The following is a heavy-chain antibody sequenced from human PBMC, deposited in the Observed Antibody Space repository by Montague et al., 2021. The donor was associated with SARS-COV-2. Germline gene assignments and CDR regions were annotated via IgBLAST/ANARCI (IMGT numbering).Heavy chain of an antibody. CDR3: ARQMGQSSIFGVVIQYYFDH. J-gene: IGHJ4*02. CDR1: GGSISSSSYY. V-gene: IGHV4-39*01. CDR2: IYYSGST. Sequence: SETLSLTCTVSGGSISSSSYYWGWIRQPPGKGLEWIGSIYYSGSTYYNPSLKSRVTISVDTSKNQFSLKLSSVTAAGTAVYYCARQMGQSSIFGVVIQYYFDHWGQGTLVTVSS. D-gene: IGHD3-3*01.